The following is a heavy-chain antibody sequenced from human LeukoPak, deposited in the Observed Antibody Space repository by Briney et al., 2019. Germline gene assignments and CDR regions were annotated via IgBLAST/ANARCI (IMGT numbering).Heavy chain of an antibody. CDR3: AKSLTRLTWELLCYFDY. Sequence: GGSLRLSCAASGFTFSSYSMNWVRQAPGKGLEWVSAISGSGGSTYYADSVKGRFTISRDNSKNTLYLQMNSLRAEDTAVYYCAKSLTRLTWELLCYFDYWGQGTLVTVSS. CDR1: GFTFSSYS. CDR2: ISGSGGST. V-gene: IGHV3-23*01. D-gene: IGHD1-26*01. J-gene: IGHJ4*02.